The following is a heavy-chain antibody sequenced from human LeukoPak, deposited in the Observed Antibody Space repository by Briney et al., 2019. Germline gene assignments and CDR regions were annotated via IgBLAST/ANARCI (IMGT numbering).Heavy chain of an antibody. V-gene: IGHV3-30*02. CDR1: GFTFSSYG. J-gene: IGHJ6*03. Sequence: HPGGSLRLSCAASGFTFSSYGMHWVRQAPGKGLERVAYIQYDGSNEQYADSVKGRFSISRDSSKNILYLQMNSLRAEDTAVYYCAKDRCSNGIGCYYYYMDVWGKGTTVTISS. CDR2: IQYDGSNE. D-gene: IGHD2-8*01. CDR3: AKDRCSNGIGCYYYYMDV.